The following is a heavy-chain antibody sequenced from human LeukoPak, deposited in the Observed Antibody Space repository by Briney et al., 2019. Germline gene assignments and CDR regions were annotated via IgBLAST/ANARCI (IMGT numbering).Heavy chain of an antibody. CDR1: GFTFSSYA. J-gene: IGHJ4*02. CDR3: AKRGAAAGAQHFDY. V-gene: IGHV3-23*01. Sequence: PGGSLRLSCAASGFTFSSYAMTWVRQAPGKGLEWVSGISNSGGSTYYADSVKGQFTISRDNSKNTLHLQMNSLSAEDTAVYYCAKRGAAAGAQHFDYWGQGALVTVSS. CDR2: ISNSGGST. D-gene: IGHD6-13*01.